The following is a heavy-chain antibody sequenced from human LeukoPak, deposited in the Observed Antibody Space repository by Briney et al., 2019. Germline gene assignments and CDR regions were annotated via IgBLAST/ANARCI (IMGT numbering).Heavy chain of an antibody. V-gene: IGHV3-23*01. D-gene: IGHD2-2*01. CDR2: ISGSGGST. Sequence: GGSLRLSFAASGFTFSSYAMSWVRQAPGKGLEGVSAISGSGGSTYYADSVKGRFTISRDNSKNTLYLQMNSLRAEDTAVYYCAKEGEDIVVVPAANPNYYYYMDVWGKGTTVTVSS. J-gene: IGHJ6*03. CDR1: GFTFSSYA. CDR3: AKEGEDIVVVPAANPNYYYYMDV.